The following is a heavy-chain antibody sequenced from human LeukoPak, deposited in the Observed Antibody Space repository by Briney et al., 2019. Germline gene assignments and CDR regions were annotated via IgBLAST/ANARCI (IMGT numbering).Heavy chain of an antibody. D-gene: IGHD3-22*01. CDR3: ARSPYYYDSGGYWVYYFDY. J-gene: IGHJ4*02. Sequence: SETLSLTCTVSGGSISSYYWSWIRQPPGKGLEWIGYIYYSGSTNYNPSLKSRVTISVDTSKNQFSLKLSSVTAADTAVYYCARSPYYYDSGGYWVYYFDYWGQGTLVTVSS. V-gene: IGHV4-59*01. CDR2: IYYSGST. CDR1: GGSISSYY.